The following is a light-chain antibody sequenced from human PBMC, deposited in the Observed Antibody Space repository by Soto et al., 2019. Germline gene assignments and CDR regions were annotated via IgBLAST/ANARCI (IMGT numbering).Light chain of an antibody. Sequence: IVLTQSPANLSVSPGERATLSCRASESVSDDLAWYQQKPGRAPRLLICRASTRAAGVSARISGSGSGTEFTLSISSLQPEDSAVYYCQQYYNWPPWTFGQGTKVDIK. CDR3: QQYYNWPPWT. CDR2: RAS. J-gene: IGKJ1*01. CDR1: ESVSDD. V-gene: IGKV3-15*01.